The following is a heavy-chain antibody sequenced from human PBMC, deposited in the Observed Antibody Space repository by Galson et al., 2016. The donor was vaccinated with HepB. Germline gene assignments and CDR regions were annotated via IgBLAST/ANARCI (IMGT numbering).Heavy chain of an antibody. J-gene: IGHJ6*02. V-gene: IGHV3-9*01. CDR1: GFKFDDYA. Sequence: SLRLSCAASGFKFDDYALHWVRQGPGEGLEWVAGLSWNSGAKGYADSVKGRFTISRDNAKKSLYLQMNSLRAEDTAPYYCAKDVAKGTSYYFYGMDVWGQGTTVSVSS. CDR2: LSWNSGAK. CDR3: AKDVAKGTSYYFYGMDV. D-gene: IGHD1-1*01.